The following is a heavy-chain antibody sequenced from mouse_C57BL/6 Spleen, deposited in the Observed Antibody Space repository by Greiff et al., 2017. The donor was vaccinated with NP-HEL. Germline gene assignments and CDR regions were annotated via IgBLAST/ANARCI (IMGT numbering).Heavy chain of an antibody. Sequence: QVQLQQPGAELVKPGASVKMSCKASGYTFTSYWITWVKQRPGQGLEWIGDIYPGSGSTNYNEKFKSKATLTVDTSSSTAYMQLSSLTSEDSAVYYFARERDSNSDYYAMDYWGQGTSVTVSS. CDR2: IYPGSGST. J-gene: IGHJ4*01. V-gene: IGHV1-55*01. CDR3: ARERDSNSDYYAMDY. D-gene: IGHD2-5*01. CDR1: GYTFTSYW.